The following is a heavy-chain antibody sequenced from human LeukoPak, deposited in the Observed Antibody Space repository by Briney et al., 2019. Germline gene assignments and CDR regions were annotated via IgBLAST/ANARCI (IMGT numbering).Heavy chain of an antibody. J-gene: IGHJ4*02. CDR3: AKDSSRMVYAIVVSGPFDS. CDR2: ISYDGSNK. CDR1: GFTFSSYA. Sequence: PGGSLRLSCAASGFTFSSYAMHWVRQAPGKGLEWVAVISYDGSNKYYAGSVKGRFTISRDNSKNTLYLQMNSLRAEDTALYYCAKDSSRMVYAIVVSGPFDSWGQGTLVTVSS. V-gene: IGHV3-30-3*01. D-gene: IGHD2-8*01.